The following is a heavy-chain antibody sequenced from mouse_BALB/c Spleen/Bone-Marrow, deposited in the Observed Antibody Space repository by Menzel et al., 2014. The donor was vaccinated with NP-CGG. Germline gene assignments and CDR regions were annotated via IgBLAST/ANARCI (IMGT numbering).Heavy chain of an antibody. CDR1: GFTFSDYY. J-gene: IGHJ3*01. CDR2: ISNGGGST. Sequence: LQQSGGGLVQPGGSLKLSCATSGFTFSDYYMYWVRRTPEKRLEWVAYISNGGGSTYYPDTVKGRFTISRDNAKNTLYLQMSRLKSEDTAMYYCARHNYDETWFAYWGQGTLVTVSA. V-gene: IGHV5-12*02. D-gene: IGHD2-4*01. CDR3: ARHNYDETWFAY.